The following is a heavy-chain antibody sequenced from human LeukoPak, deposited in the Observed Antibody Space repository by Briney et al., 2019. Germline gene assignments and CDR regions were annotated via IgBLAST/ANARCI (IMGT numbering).Heavy chain of an antibody. CDR3: ARQESYLSFGY. CDR2: IYYSGST. V-gene: IGHV4-39*01. CDR1: GGSISSSSYY. J-gene: IGHJ4*02. Sequence: LETLSLTCTVSGGSISSSSYYWGWIRQPPGKGLEWIGSIYYSGSTYYNPSLKSRVTISVDTSKNQFSLKLSSVTAADTAVYYCARQESYLSFGYWGQGTLVTVSS. D-gene: IGHD3-10*01.